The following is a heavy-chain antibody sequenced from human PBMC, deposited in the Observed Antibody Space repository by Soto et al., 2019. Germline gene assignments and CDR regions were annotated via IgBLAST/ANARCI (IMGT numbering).Heavy chain of an antibody. J-gene: IGHJ6*02. CDR2: IYPGGSDT. V-gene: IGHV5-51*01. CDR1: GYTFTNHW. D-gene: IGHD6-13*01. Sequence: PGESLKISCKTSGYTFTNHWIGWVRQMPGKGLEWMGIIYPGGSDTRYSPSFQGQVTISADKSISTAYLQWSSLKASDTAMYYCARTSAAGKYYYGMDVWGQGTTVTVSS. CDR3: ARTSAAGKYYYGMDV.